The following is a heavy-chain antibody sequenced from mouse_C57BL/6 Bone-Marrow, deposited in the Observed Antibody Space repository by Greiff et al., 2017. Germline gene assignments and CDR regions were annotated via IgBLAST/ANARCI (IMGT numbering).Heavy chain of an antibody. V-gene: IGHV5-9-1*02. CDR1: GFTFSSYA. Sequence: EVKVEESGEGLVKPGGSLKLSCAASGFTFSSYAMSWVRQTPEKRLEWVAYISSGGDYIYYADTVKGRFTISRDNARNTLYLQMSSLKSEDTAMYYCTRDRDYYGSRGAMDYWGQGTSVTVSS. CDR3: TRDRDYYGSRGAMDY. CDR2: ISSGGDYI. D-gene: IGHD1-1*01. J-gene: IGHJ4*01.